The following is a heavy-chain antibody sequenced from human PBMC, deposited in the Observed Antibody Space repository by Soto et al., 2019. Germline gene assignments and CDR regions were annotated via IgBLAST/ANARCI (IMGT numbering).Heavy chain of an antibody. V-gene: IGHV4-34*01. Sequence: QVQLQQWGAGLLKPSETLSLTCAVYGGSFSGYYWSWIRQPPGKGLEWIGEINHSGSTNYNPSLKSRVTISVDTSKNQFSLKLSSVTAADTAVYYCARNPGHIPYYFDYWGQGTLVTVSS. CDR3: ARNPGHIPYYFDY. CDR2: INHSGST. D-gene: IGHD2-21*01. J-gene: IGHJ4*02. CDR1: GGSFSGYY.